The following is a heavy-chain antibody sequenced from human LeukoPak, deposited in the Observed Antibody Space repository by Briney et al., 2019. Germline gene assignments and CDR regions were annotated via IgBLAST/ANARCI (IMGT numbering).Heavy chain of an antibody. V-gene: IGHV3-74*01. Sequence: GGSLRLSCAVSGFTFSSYWMLWLRQVPGKGLVWVSRIKPDGSSPTYADSLKGRFIISRDNAKNTLYLQMNSLRAEDTAVYYCARGSGSYGDWDYGGQGTLVTVSS. CDR3: ARGSGSYGDWDY. CDR2: IKPDGSSP. D-gene: IGHD3-22*01. CDR1: GFTFSSYW. J-gene: IGHJ4*02.